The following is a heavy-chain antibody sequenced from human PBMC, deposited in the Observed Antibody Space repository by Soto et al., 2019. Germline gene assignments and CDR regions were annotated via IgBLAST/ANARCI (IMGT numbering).Heavy chain of an antibody. CDR3: ARGPGYSSSWYTGDYYYYGMDV. J-gene: IGHJ6*02. V-gene: IGHV1-2*02. Sequence: ASVKVSCKASGYTFTGYYMHWVRQAPGQGLEWMGWINPNSGGTNYAQKFQGRVTMTRDTSISTAYMELSRLRSDDTAVYYCARGPGYSSSWYTGDYYYYGMDVWGQGTTVTVYS. D-gene: IGHD6-13*01. CDR2: INPNSGGT. CDR1: GYTFTGYY.